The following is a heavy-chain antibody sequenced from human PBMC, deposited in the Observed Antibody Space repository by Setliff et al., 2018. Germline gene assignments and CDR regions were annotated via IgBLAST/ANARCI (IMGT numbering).Heavy chain of an antibody. V-gene: IGHV5-51*01. Sequence: GESLKISCKASGYTFSRYWIGWVRQMPGKGLEWLGIIYPSDSHTRYSPSFQGQVTISADKSISTAYLQWSSLKASDTAMYDCARALASAGTVYFDYWGQGTLVTVSS. CDR3: ARALASAGTVYFDY. CDR1: GYTFSRYW. J-gene: IGHJ4*02. D-gene: IGHD6-13*01. CDR2: IYPSDSHT.